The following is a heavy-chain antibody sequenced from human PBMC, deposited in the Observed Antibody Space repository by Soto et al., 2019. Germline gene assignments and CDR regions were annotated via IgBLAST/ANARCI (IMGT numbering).Heavy chain of an antibody. CDR2: ISWDGGST. CDR1: GFTFDDYT. Sequence: GGSLRLSCAASGFTFDDYTMHWVRQAPGKGLEWVSLISWDGGSTYYADSVKGRLTISRDNSKNSLYLQMNSLRTADTALYYCAKDLDTAMVTYYYYGMDVWGQGTTVTVSS. D-gene: IGHD5-18*01. V-gene: IGHV3-43*01. J-gene: IGHJ6*02. CDR3: AKDLDTAMVTYYYYGMDV.